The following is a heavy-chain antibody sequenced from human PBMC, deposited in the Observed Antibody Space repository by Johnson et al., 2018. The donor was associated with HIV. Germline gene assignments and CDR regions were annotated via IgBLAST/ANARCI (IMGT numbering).Heavy chain of an antibody. D-gene: IGHD6-13*01. CDR1: GFTFSSYW. CDR2: IKQDGSEK. V-gene: IGHV3-7*01. Sequence: VQLVESGGGLVQPGGSLRLSCAASGFTFSSYWMSWVRQAPGKGLEWVANIKQDGSEKYYVDSVKGRFTISRDNAKNSLYLQMNSLRAEDTAMYYCARDRAAAGTDALDIWGQGTMVTVSS. J-gene: IGHJ3*02. CDR3: ARDRAAAGTDALDI.